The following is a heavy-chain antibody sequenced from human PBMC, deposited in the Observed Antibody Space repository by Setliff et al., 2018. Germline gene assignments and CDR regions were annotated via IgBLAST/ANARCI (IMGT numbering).Heavy chain of an antibody. CDR3: RLWFEETSRDY. D-gene: IGHD3-10*01. CDR1: GFSFSDNY. Sequence: PGGSLRLSCAASGFSFSDNYMSWIRQAPGKGLEWVSVTYASGATNYADSVKGRFTISRDNSKNTLYLQMNSLRAEDTAVYYCRLWFEETSRDYWGQGTLVTVSS. J-gene: IGHJ4*02. CDR2: TYASGAT. V-gene: IGHV3-53*01.